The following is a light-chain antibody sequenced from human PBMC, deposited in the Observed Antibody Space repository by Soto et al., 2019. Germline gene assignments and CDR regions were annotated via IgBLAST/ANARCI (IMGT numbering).Light chain of an antibody. CDR2: HAS. CDR1: QSISNW. J-gene: IGKJ1*01. CDR3: QKYNSYWT. V-gene: IGKV1-5*01. Sequence: DIHMTQSPSSLSPSVGDRVTITCRASQSISNWLAWYHQKPGTSPKLLIYHASTLESGVPSRFSGSGSGTEFTLTISSLKHDDFATYYCQKYNSYWTFGQGTQVDIK.